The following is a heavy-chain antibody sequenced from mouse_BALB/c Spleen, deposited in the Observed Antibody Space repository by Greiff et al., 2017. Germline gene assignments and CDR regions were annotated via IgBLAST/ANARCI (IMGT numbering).Heavy chain of an antibody. D-gene: IGHD1-1*01. J-gene: IGHJ4*01. Sequence: EVHLVESGGGLVKPGGSLKLSCAASGFAFSSYDMSWVRQTPEKRLEWVAYISSGGGSTYYPDTVKGRFTISRDNAKNTLYLQMSSLKSEDTAMYYCARLPASYGSSYDYYAMDYWGQGTSVTVSS. CDR2: ISSGGGST. CDR3: ARLPASYGSSYDYYAMDY. V-gene: IGHV5-12-1*01. CDR1: GFAFSSYD.